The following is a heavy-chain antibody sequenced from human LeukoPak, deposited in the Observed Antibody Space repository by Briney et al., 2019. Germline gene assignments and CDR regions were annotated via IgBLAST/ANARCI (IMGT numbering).Heavy chain of an antibody. CDR1: GFTFSSYS. CDR3: ARDRSYYGSGRGGMDV. CDR2: ISSSSSYI. J-gene: IGHJ6*02. D-gene: IGHD3-10*01. Sequence: GGSLRLSCAASGFTFSSYSMNWVRQAPGKGLEWVSSISSSSSYIYYADSLKGRFTISRDNAKNSLYLQMNSLRAEDTAVYYCARDRSYYGSGRGGMDVWGQGTTVIVSS. V-gene: IGHV3-21*04.